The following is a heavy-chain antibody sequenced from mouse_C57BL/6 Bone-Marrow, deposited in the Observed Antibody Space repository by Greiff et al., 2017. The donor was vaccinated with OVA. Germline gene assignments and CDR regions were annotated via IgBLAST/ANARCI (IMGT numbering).Heavy chain of an antibody. CDR1: GFTFSSYA. CDR3: ARDGTTVDY. Sequence: EVKLMESGGGLVKPGGSLKLSCAASGFTFSSYAMSWVRQTPEKRLEWVATISDGGSYTYYPDNVKGRFTISRDNAKNNLYLQMSHLKSEDTAMYYCARDGTTVDYWGQGTTLTVSS. V-gene: IGHV5-4*01. D-gene: IGHD1-1*01. J-gene: IGHJ2*01. CDR2: ISDGGSYT.